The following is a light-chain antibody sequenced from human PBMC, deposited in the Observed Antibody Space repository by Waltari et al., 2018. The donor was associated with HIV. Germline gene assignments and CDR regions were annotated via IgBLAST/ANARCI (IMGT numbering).Light chain of an antibody. CDR3: ATWDASLRVV. V-gene: IGLV1-44*01. J-gene: IGLJ2*01. CDR1: SSNIGREA. CDR2: STN. Sequence: QYVLIQPPSASGTPGQRVTISCSGSSSNIGREAVHWYQQVPGTAPKLLIHSTNQRPYGVPDRVWASRAGASASLAISGLQSEDEADYYCATWDASLRVVFGGGTKLTVL.